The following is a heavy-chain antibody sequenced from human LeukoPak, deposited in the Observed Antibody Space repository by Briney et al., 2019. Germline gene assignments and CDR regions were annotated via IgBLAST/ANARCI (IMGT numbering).Heavy chain of an antibody. V-gene: IGHV3-30-3*01. CDR2: ISYDGSNK. CDR3: ARDPHDHSNRPEY. CDR1: GFTFSSYA. D-gene: IGHD4-4*01. Sequence: GGSLRLSCAASGFTFSSYAMHWVRQAPGKGLEWVAVISYDGSNKYYADSVKGRFTISRDNSKNTLYLQMNSLRAEDTAVYYCARDPHDHSNRPEYWGQGTLVTVSS. J-gene: IGHJ4*02.